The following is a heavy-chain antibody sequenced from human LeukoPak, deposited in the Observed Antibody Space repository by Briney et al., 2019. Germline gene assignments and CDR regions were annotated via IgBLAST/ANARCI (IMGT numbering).Heavy chain of an antibody. J-gene: IGHJ4*02. D-gene: IGHD4-17*01. CDR2: IYTSGST. Sequence: KASETLSLTCTVSGGSNSSYYWSWIRQPAGKGLEWIGRIYTSGSTNYNPSLKSRVTISVDKSKNQFSLKLSSVTAADTAVYYCAAATVTRGTFDYWGQGTLVTVSS. CDR1: GGSNSSYY. V-gene: IGHV4-4*07. CDR3: AAATVTRGTFDY.